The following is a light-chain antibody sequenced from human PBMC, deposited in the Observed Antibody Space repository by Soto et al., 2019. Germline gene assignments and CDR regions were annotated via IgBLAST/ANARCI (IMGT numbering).Light chain of an antibody. CDR1: QSVLSTSNNENY. J-gene: IGKJ2*01. V-gene: IGKV4-1*01. CDR2: WAS. Sequence: DIVMTQSPDSLAVSLGERATINCKSSQSVLSTSNNENYLAWYQQKPGQPPKLLIYWASTRESGVPDRFSGSGSGTDFTLTISSLQAEDVAVYYCQQYYRAPNTFGQGTKLEIK. CDR3: QQYYRAPNT.